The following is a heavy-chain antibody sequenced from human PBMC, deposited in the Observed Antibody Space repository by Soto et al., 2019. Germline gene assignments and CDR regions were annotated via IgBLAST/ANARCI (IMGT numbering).Heavy chain of an antibody. J-gene: IGHJ4*02. D-gene: IGHD3-16*02. CDR1: GFTFSSYG. CDR2: IWYDGSNK. Sequence: QVQLVESGGGVVQPGRSPRLSCAASGFTFSSYGMHWVRQAPGKGLEWVAVIWYDGSNKYYADSVKGRFTISRDDSKNTLYLQMNSLRAEDTAVYYCARSPYDYIWGSYRYSLDYWGQGTRVTVSS. V-gene: IGHV3-33*01. CDR3: ARSPYDYIWGSYRYSLDY.